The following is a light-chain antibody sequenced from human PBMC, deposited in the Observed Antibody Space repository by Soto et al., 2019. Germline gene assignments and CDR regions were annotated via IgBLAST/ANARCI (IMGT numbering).Light chain of an antibody. CDR2: DAS. J-gene: IGKJ1*01. V-gene: IGKV3-15*01. Sequence: IVMSQSAASLSVTKRERASLSCRASQRVSSNIAWYQQQSGQDPRSLIYDASTRATGIPARFSGRGSGTEVTPTISSLQFEDFAVDYCQQYNNCPPWTFGQGTKVDIK. CDR1: QRVSSN. CDR3: QQYNNCPPWT.